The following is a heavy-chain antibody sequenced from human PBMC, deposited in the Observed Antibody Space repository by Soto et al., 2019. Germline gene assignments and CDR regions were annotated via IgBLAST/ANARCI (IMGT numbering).Heavy chain of an antibody. D-gene: IGHD2-8*01. CDR1: GFTFSDYY. J-gene: IGHJ4*02. CDR2: ISSSGSTI. CDR3: ARDCTNGVCYIDY. V-gene: IGHV3-11*01. Sequence: GGSLRLSCAASGFTFSDYYMSWIRQAPGKGLEWVSYISSSGSTIYYADSVKGRFTISRDNAKNSLYLQMNSLRAEDTAVYYCARDCTNGVCYIDYWGQGTLVTVSS.